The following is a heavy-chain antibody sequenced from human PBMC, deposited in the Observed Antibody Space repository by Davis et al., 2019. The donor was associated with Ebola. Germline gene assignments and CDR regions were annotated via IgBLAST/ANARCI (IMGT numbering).Heavy chain of an antibody. V-gene: IGHV3-9*01. D-gene: IGHD2-21*02. CDR3: VRDPALVVTGGGWFFGL. CDR2: ISWNSADI. J-gene: IGHJ2*01. CDR1: GFTFNDYA. Sequence: SLKISCAASGFTFNDYAMHWVRQAPGKGLEWVSGISWNSADIAYAGSVKGRFTISRDNAKNSLYLQMNSLRAEDTAVYYCVRDPALVVTGGGWFFGLWGRGTLVTVSS.